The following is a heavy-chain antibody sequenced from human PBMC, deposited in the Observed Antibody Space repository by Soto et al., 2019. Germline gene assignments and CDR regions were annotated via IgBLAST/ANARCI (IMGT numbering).Heavy chain of an antibody. D-gene: IGHD3-10*01. Sequence: GVLRLSCAASGFTFSSYGMHWVRQAPGKGLEWVAVIWYDGSNKYYADSVKGRFTISRDNSKNTLYLQMNSLRAEDTAVYYCARDWNYYGSGSPSLFDYWGQGTLVTVSS. CDR2: IWYDGSNK. CDR3: ARDWNYYGSGSPSLFDY. V-gene: IGHV3-33*01. CDR1: GFTFSSYG. J-gene: IGHJ4*02.